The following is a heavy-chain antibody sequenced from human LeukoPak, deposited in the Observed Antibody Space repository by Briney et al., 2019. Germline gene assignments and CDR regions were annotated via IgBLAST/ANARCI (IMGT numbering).Heavy chain of an antibody. J-gene: IGHJ5*02. Sequence: GGSLRLSCAASGFTFSDYYMSWIRQAPGKGLEWVSFISNSGSPIYYADSVKGRFTISRDNAKNSLYLQMNSLRAEDTAVYYCARALLEYSSSSSGVDPWGQGTLVTVSS. CDR3: ARALLEYSSSSSGVDP. CDR2: ISNSGSPI. CDR1: GFTFSDYY. V-gene: IGHV3-11*01. D-gene: IGHD6-6*01.